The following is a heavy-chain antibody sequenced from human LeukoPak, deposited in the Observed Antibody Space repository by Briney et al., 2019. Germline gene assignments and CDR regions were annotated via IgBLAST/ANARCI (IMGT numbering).Heavy chain of an antibody. V-gene: IGHV4-39*01. CDR3: ARPGHDYSTLDV. CDR1: GGSISSGGYY. J-gene: IGHJ6*02. CDR2: IYYSGST. Sequence: SQTLSLTCTVSGGSISSGGYYWGWIRQPPGKGLEWIGSIYYSGSTYYNPSLKSRVTISVDTSKNQFSLKLSSVTAADTAVYYCARPGHDYSTLDVWGQGTTVTVSS. D-gene: IGHD4-11*01.